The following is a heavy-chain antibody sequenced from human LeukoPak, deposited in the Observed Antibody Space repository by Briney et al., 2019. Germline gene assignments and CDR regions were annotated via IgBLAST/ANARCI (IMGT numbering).Heavy chain of an antibody. J-gene: IGHJ5*02. Sequence: PRASVKVSCKASGYTFTGYYMHWVRQAPGQGLEWMGWINPNSGGTNYAQKFQGRVTMTRDTSISTAYMELSRLRSDDTAVYYCARELGSLGATPFDPWGQGTLVTVSS. D-gene: IGHD1-26*01. CDR2: INPNSGGT. V-gene: IGHV1-2*02. CDR1: GYTFTGYY. CDR3: ARELGSLGATPFDP.